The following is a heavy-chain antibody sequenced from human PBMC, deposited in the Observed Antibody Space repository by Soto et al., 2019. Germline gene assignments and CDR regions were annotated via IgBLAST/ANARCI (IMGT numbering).Heavy chain of an antibody. J-gene: IGHJ3*01. CDR3: RAWLLAESFDV. Sequence: VQLVESGGGLMQPGGSLRLSCAASGVSVNSNFINLVRKAPGKGLEWVSFTPRTGATLYADSVKGRLIVSRDDANNAVYLRLNSLTVDDTAVYYCRAWLLAESFDVWGPGTVVTVSA. CDR1: GVSVNSNF. CDR2: TPRTGAT. D-gene: IGHD2-21*02. V-gene: IGHV3-53*01.